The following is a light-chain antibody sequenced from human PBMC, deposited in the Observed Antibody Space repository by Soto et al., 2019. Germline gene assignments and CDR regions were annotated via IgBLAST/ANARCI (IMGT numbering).Light chain of an antibody. V-gene: IGKV3-20*01. J-gene: IGKJ5*01. Sequence: EIVLTQSPGTLSLSPGERVTLSCRPSQSVSSRYFAWYQHKPGQAPRLLIYGASNRATGIPDRFSGSGSGTDFTLTISRLEPGDFAVYYCQQYGSSPWTFGQGTRLEIK. CDR1: QSVSSRY. CDR2: GAS. CDR3: QQYGSSPWT.